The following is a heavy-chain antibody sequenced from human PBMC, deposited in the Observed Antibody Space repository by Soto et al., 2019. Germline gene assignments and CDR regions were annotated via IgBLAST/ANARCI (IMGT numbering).Heavy chain of an antibody. V-gene: IGHV1-69*06. CDR2: LIPIYDAP. J-gene: IGHJ6*02. CDR1: GFTFNVYG. CDR3: ARVRDPHLDHYGLDV. Sequence: ASVKVSCKTSGFTFNVYGINWVRQAPGQGLEWMGGLIPIYDAPNYAQEFQDRVTITADKSTTTVYLELSSLTSEDTAVYFCARVRDPHLDHYGLDVWGQGTTVTVSS.